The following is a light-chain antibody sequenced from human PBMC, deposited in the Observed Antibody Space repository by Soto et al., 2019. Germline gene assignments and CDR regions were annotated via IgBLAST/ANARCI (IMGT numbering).Light chain of an antibody. V-gene: IGLV2-11*01. CDR3: TSYSCTYSLV. Sequence: QSVLTQPRAVSGSPGQSVTISCTGTSSDVGGYNYVSWYQQHPGKAPKLMIYDVSKRPSGVPDRSSGSKSGNTASLTISGLQAVFFTDYSSTSYSCTYSLVF. J-gene: IGLJ1*01. CDR1: SSDVGGYNY. CDR2: DVS.